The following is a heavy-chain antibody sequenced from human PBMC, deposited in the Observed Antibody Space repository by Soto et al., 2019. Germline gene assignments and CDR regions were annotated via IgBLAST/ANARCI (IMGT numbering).Heavy chain of an antibody. CDR2: ISYDGSNK. V-gene: IGHV3-30*18. CDR1: GFTFSSYG. CDR3: AKDPYGGYDLGGPYNWFDP. D-gene: IGHD5-12*01. Sequence: QVQLVESGGGVVQPGRSLRLSCAASGFTFSSYGMHWVRQAPGKGLEWVAVISYDGSNKYYADSVKGRFTISRDNSKKTLYLQMNSLRAEDTAVYYCAKDPYGGYDLGGPYNWFDPWGQGTLVTVSS. J-gene: IGHJ5*02.